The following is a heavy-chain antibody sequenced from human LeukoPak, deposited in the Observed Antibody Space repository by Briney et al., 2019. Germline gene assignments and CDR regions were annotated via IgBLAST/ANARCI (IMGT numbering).Heavy chain of an antibody. J-gene: IGHJ4*02. CDR3: ARTHYDILTGYYWAFDY. Sequence: GASVKVSCKASGYTFTSYAIHWVRQAPGQRLEWMGWINAGNGNTKYSQKFQGRVTITRDTSASTAYMELSSLRSEDTAVYYCARTHYDILTGYYWAFDYWGQGTLVTVSS. V-gene: IGHV1-3*01. D-gene: IGHD3-9*01. CDR1: GYTFTSYA. CDR2: INAGNGNT.